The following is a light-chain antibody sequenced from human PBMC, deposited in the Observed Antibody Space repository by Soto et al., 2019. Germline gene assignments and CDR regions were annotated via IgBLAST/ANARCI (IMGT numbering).Light chain of an antibody. CDR2: EVT. CDR1: SSDVGAYDY. CDR3: SSYATTSIVV. J-gene: IGLJ2*01. Sequence: QSALTQPASVSGSPGQSITISCTGTSSDVGAYDYVSWYQQHPDKAPKLMIYEVTNRPSGVSNRFSGSKSGNTASLTISGLQAEDEADYYCSSYATTSIVVFGGGTKLTVL. V-gene: IGLV2-14*01.